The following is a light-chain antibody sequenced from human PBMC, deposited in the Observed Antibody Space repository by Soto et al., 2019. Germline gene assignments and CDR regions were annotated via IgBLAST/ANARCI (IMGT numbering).Light chain of an antibody. CDR3: HQNGTAPLT. CDR2: GAS. CDR1: QSVAANY. Sequence: EVVLTQSPGTLSLSPGERATLSCRASQSVAANYLAWYQQKRGRAPRLLIYGASSRATGIPDRFSGSGSGTDVTLTISRQEPEDFSVYYCHQNGTAPLTFGPGPKVDIK. V-gene: IGKV3-20*01. J-gene: IGKJ3*01.